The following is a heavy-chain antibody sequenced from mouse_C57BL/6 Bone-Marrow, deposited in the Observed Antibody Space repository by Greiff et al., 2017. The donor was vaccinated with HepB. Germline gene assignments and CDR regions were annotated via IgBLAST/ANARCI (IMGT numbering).Heavy chain of an antibody. CDR2: IYPGSGST. J-gene: IGHJ1*03. CDR1: GYTFTSYW. D-gene: IGHD1-1*01. Sequence: QVQLQQPGAELVKPGASVKMSCKASGYTFTSYWITWVKQRPGQGLEWIGDIYPGSGSTNYNEKFKSKATLTVDTSSSTAYMRLSSLTSEDSAVYYCARRYYGSSWYFDVWGTGTTVTVSS. CDR3: ARRYYGSSWYFDV. V-gene: IGHV1-55*01.